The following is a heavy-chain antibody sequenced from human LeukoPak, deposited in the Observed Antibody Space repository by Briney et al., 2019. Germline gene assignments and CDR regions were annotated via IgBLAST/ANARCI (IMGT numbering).Heavy chain of an antibody. D-gene: IGHD6-13*01. V-gene: IGHV3-23*01. CDR3: AKNLLYSSRNDAFHI. CDR2: ISGSGGST. Sequence: GGSLRLSCAASGFSFDDYGMSWVRQAPGKGLEWVSGISGSGGSTYYADSVKGRFTISSDNSKNTLYLQMNSLRAEDTAVYYCAKNLLYSSRNDAFHIWGQGTMVTVSS. CDR1: GFSFDDYG. J-gene: IGHJ3*02.